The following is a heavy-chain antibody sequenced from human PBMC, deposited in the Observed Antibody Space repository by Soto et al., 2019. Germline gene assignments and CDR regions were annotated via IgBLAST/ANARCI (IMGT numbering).Heavy chain of an antibody. CDR1: GGSISSYY. Sequence: SETLSLTCTVSGGSISSYYWSWIRQPPGKGLEWIGYIYYSGSTNYNPSLKSRVTISVDTSKNQFSLKLSSVTAADTAVYYCARYLRGHYYYMDVWGKGTTVTVSS. CDR3: ARYLRGHYYYMDV. V-gene: IGHV4-59*08. J-gene: IGHJ6*03. CDR2: IYYSGST.